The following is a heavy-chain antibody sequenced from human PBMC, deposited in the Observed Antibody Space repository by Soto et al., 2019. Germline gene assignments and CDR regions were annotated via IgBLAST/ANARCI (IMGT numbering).Heavy chain of an antibody. CDR1: GGSCSGYY. D-gene: IGHD3-10*01. CDR2: INHSGST. CDR3: ARSGSGSYFDYYGMDV. Sequence: SETLSLTCAVYGGSCSGYYWSWIRQAPGKGLEWIGEINHSGSTNYNPSLKSRVTISVDTSKNQFSLKLSSVTAADTAVYYCARSGSGSYFDYYGMDVWGQGTTVTVS. J-gene: IGHJ6*02. V-gene: IGHV4-34*01.